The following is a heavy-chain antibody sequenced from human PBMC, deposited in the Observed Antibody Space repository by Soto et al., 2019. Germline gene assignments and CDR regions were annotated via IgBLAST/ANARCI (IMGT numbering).Heavy chain of an antibody. D-gene: IGHD3-16*02. CDR1: CGSSTSVGGC. V-gene: IGHV4-31*03. Sequence: SLTLSGTSTVVCGSSTSVGGCWSLPHQHPGEGQEWIGNIYNTGSTYYNPSLKSRLTFSLDTSKNQFSLSLRSVTAADTAVYYCARLYYGYVWESYRSDGLSYLAFWGKGALVTVS. CDR3: ARLYYGYVWESYRSDGLSYLAF. J-gene: IGHJ1*01. CDR2: IYNTGST.